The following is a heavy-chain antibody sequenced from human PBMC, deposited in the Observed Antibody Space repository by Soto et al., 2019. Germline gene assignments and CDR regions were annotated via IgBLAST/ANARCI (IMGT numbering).Heavy chain of an antibody. D-gene: IGHD3-16*01. V-gene: IGHV1-69*13. CDR2: IIPFFGTA. CDR3: ARTAPMDAGDKYYYDF. J-gene: IGHJ4*02. CDR1: GGTFSTFG. Sequence: SVKVSCKTSGGTFSTFGISRVRQAPGQGLEWMGGIIPFFGTAEYSQKFEDRITITADESTNTVYMDLRSLTSEDTAIYYCARTAPMDAGDKYYYDFWGQGALVTVSS.